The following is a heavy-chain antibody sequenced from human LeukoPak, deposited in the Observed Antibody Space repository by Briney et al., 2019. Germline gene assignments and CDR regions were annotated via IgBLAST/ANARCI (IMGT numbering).Heavy chain of an antibody. V-gene: IGHV1-69*06. CDR3: ATDDYDSLDDAFDI. J-gene: IGHJ3*02. CDR1: GVTFISYA. CDR2: IIPIFGTA. Sequence: GSSVKVSCKASGVTFISYAISCVRQAPGQGLEWMGGIIPIFGTANYVQKFQGSVTITADKSTRTAYMSLSTLRYDDTAVYYCATDDYDSLDDAFDIWGQGTMVTVSS. D-gene: IGHD3-22*01.